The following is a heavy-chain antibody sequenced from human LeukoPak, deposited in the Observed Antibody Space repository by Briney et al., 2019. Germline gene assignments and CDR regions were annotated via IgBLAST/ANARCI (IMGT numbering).Heavy chain of an antibody. CDR3: ARGGYFGSGPMDV. CDR2: INTAGDT. V-gene: IGHV3-13*01. D-gene: IGHD3-10*01. Sequence: PGGSLRLSCAASGFTFSSYWMHWVRQAPGKGLVWVAAINTAGDTYYPGSVRGRFTISRENAKKSFFLQMNSLRAGDTAVYYCARGGYFGSGPMDVWGQGTTVTVSS. CDR1: GFTFSSYW. J-gene: IGHJ6*02.